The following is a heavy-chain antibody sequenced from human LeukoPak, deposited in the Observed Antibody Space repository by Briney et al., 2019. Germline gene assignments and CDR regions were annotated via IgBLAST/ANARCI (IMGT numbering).Heavy chain of an antibody. CDR3: ARQDDYGFDY. J-gene: IGHJ4*02. CDR2: IYYSGST. CDR1: GGSISSSSYY. D-gene: IGHD4-17*01. Sequence: SETLSLTCTVSGGSISSSSYYWGWIRQPPGKGLEWIGSIYYSGSTYYNPSLKSRVTISVDTSKNQFSLKLSSVTAAGTAVYYCARQDDYGFDYWGQGTLVTVSS. V-gene: IGHV4-39*01.